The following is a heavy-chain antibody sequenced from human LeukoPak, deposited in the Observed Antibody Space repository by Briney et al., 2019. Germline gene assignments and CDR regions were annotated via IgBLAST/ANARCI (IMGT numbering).Heavy chain of an antibody. CDR1: GFTFDDYG. J-gene: IGHJ4*02. CDR3: AKDYYGSGSREFDY. CDR2: INWNGGST. D-gene: IGHD3-10*01. Sequence: GGSLRLSCAASGFTFDDYGMSWVRQAPGKGLEWVSGINWNGGSTGYADSVRGRFTISRDNAKNSLYLQMNSLRAEDTALYYCAKDYYGSGSREFDYWGQGTLVTVSS. V-gene: IGHV3-20*04.